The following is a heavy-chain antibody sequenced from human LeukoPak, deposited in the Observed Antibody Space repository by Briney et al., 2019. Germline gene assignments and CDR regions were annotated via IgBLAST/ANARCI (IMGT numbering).Heavy chain of an antibody. D-gene: IGHD4-23*01. CDR2: IIPIFGTA. V-gene: IGHV1-69*13. CDR1: GGTFSSYA. CDR3: ARADPDYGGNSGSSYNWFDP. Sequence: ASVKVSCKASGGTFSSYAISWVRQAPGQGLEWMGGIIPIFGTANYAQKFQGRVTITADESTSTAYMELSSLRSEDTAVYYCARADPDYGGNSGSSYNWFDPWGQGTLVTVSS. J-gene: IGHJ5*02.